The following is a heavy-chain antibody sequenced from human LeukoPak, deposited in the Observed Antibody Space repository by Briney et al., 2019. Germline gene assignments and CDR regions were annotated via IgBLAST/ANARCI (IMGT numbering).Heavy chain of an antibody. V-gene: IGHV3-15*01. CDR1: GFTFTDAW. D-gene: IGHD5-12*01. J-gene: IGHJ4*02. CDR2: IKNKVDGRTR. CDR3: TTVTWQGTLDY. Sequence: GGSLRLSCAASGFTFTDAWMSWVRQAPGKGLEWVGRIKNKVDGRTRDYAAPVKGRFTISRDDSKNTQFLQMSSLKIEDTAVYYCTTVTWQGTLDYWGQGILVSVSS.